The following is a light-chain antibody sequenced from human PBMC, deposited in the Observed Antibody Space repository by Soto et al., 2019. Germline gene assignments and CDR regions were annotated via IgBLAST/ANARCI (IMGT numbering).Light chain of an antibody. Sequence: EIVLTQSPGTLSLSPGERVTLSCRASQRISSSYLAWYQQRPGQAPRLLIFDASSRATGIPDRFSGSGSGTDFTLTISSLEPEDSAAYYCQQYGYSPPWTFGQGTKVDIK. V-gene: IGKV3-20*01. CDR2: DAS. CDR3: QQYGYSPPWT. J-gene: IGKJ1*01. CDR1: QRISSSY.